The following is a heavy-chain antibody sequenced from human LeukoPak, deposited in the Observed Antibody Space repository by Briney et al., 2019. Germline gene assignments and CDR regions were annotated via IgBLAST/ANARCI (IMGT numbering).Heavy chain of an antibody. J-gene: IGHJ4*02. CDR2: INSDGSST. Sequence: GGSLRLSCAASGFSFSRYWMHWVRQAPGKGLLWVSRINSDGSSTSYADSVRGRFTISRDNAKNTLYPQMNSLRAEDTAVYYCATLEARGWPDYWGPGTLVTVSS. CDR1: GFSFSRYW. D-gene: IGHD6-19*01. V-gene: IGHV3-74*01. CDR3: ATLEARGWPDY.